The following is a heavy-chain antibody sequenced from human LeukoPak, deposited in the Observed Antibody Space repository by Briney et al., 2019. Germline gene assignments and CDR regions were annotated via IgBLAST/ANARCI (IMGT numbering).Heavy chain of an antibody. J-gene: IGHJ3*02. D-gene: IGHD3-22*01. CDR3: ARHGPPPYYYDSSGPVGAFDI. V-gene: IGHV4-39*01. Sequence: SSETLSLTCTVSGGSISSYYWGWIRQPPGKGLEWIGSIYYSGSTYYNPSLKSRVTISVDTSKNQFSLKLSSVTAADTAVYYRARHGPPPYYYDSSGPVGAFDIWGQGTMVTVSS. CDR2: IYYSGST. CDR1: GGSISSYY.